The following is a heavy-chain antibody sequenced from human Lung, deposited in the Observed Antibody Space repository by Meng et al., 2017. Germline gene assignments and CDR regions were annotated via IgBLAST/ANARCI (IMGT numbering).Heavy chain of an antibody. V-gene: IGHV4-4*02. J-gene: IGHJ4*02. CDR1: GGSISRSNW. D-gene: IGHD2-2*01. Sequence: VEPLESGPGLGKPSGTRSLTGGVSGGSISRSNWWSWVRQPPGKGLEWIGEIYHSGGTKYNPSLKSRVTISVDKSKNQFSLKLSSVTAADTAVYYCARGLGEAVVPRTMFDYWGQGTLVTVSS. CDR3: ARGLGEAVVPRTMFDY. CDR2: IYHSGGT.